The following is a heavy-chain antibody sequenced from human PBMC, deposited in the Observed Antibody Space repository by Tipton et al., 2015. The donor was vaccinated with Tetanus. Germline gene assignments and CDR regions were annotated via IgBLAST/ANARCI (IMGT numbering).Heavy chain of an antibody. Sequence: GLVKPSQTLSLNCNVSGAFLSRSNYYWGWVRQPPGKGLEWLATIYYSGSSYYNPSLTSRLAISVDTSNNVFSLKLNSVTASDTAVYYCARPSTTVTPRAFDVWGQGTMVTVSS. V-gene: IGHV4-39*01. CDR2: IYYSGSS. CDR3: ARPSTTVTPRAFDV. CDR1: GAFLSRSNYY. J-gene: IGHJ3*01. D-gene: IGHD4-17*01.